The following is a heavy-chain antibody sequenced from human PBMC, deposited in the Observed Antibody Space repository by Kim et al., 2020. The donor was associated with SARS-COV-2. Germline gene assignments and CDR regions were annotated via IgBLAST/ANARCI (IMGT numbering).Heavy chain of an antibody. CDR1: GFTFSSYA. Sequence: GGSLRLSCAASGFTFSSYAMHWVRQAPGKGLEWVAVISYDGSNKYYADSVKGRFTISRDNSKNTLYLQMNSLRAEDTAVYYCARELGYCSSTSCAAGYF. J-gene: IGHJ2*01. CDR2: ISYDGSNK. V-gene: IGHV3-30-3*01. CDR3: ARELGYCSSTSCAAGYF. D-gene: IGHD2-2*01.